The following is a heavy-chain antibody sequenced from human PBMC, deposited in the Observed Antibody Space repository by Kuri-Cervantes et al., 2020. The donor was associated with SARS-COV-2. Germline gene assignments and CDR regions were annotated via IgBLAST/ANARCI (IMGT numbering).Heavy chain of an antibody. D-gene: IGHD4-17*01. CDR3: ARHYGDYTLPLYYFDY. Sequence: GGSLRLSCAACGFTFSSYDMHWVRQAPGKGLEWVSGINWNGGSTGYADSVKGRFTISRDNAKNSLYLQMNSLRAEDTALYYCARHYGDYTLPLYYFDYWGQGTLVTVSS. CDR1: GFTFSSYD. J-gene: IGHJ4*02. V-gene: IGHV3-20*04. CDR2: INWNGGST.